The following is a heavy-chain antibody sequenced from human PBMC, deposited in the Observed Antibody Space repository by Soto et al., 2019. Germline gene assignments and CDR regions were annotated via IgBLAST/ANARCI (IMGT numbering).Heavy chain of an antibody. CDR1: GGSIISSSYY. J-gene: IGHJ4*02. CDR3: ARLPDY. CDR2: IYYSGST. Sequence: SETPSLTCTVSGGSIISSSYYWGWIRQPPGKGLELIGSIYYSGSTYYNPSLKSRVTISVDTSKNQFSLKLSSVTAADTAVYYCARLPDYWGQGTLVTVSS. V-gene: IGHV4-39*01.